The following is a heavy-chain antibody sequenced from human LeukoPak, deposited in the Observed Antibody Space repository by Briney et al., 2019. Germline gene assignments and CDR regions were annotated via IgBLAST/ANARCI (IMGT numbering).Heavy chain of an antibody. CDR2: IYHSGST. J-gene: IGHJ6*04. CDR3: ARDDMVRGIKYYYYGMDV. CDR1: GCSISSGYY. Sequence: SETLSLTCAVSGCSISSGYYWGWIRQPPGKGLEWIGNIYHSGSTYYNPSLKSRVTISVDTSKNQFSLKLSSVTAADTAVYYCARDDMVRGIKYYYYGMDVWGKGTTVTVSS. V-gene: IGHV4-38-2*02. D-gene: IGHD3-10*01.